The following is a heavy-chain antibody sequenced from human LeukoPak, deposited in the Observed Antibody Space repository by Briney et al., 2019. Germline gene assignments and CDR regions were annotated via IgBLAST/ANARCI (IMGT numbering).Heavy chain of an antibody. CDR3: ARVSPYASGWFDP. J-gene: IGHJ5*02. Sequence: SETLSLTCTVSGGSISSGDYYWSWIRQPPGKGLEWIGYIYYSGSTYYNPSLKSRVTISVDTSKNQFSLKLSSVTAADTAVYYCARVSPYASGWFDPWGQGTLVAVSS. D-gene: IGHD2-2*01. V-gene: IGHV4-30-4*01. CDR1: GGSISSGDYY. CDR2: IYYSGST.